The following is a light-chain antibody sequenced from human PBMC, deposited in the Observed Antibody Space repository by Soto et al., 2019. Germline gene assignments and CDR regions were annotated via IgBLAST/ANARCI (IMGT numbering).Light chain of an antibody. J-gene: IGLJ1*01. CDR3: CSYAGSYTYV. CDR2: DVS. CDR1: SSDVGGYNY. Sequence: QSALTQPRSVSGSPGQSVTISCTGTSSDVGGYNYVSRYQQHPGKAPKLMIYDVSKRPSGVPDRFSGSKSGNTASLTISGLQAEDEADYYCCSYAGSYTYVVGTGTKLTVL. V-gene: IGLV2-11*01.